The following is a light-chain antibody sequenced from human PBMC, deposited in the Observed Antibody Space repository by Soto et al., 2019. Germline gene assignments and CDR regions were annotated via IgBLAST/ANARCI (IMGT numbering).Light chain of an antibody. CDR1: SSNIGAGYD. V-gene: IGLV1-40*01. Sequence: QSVLTQPPSVSGAPGQRVTISCTGSSSNIGAGYDVHWYQQLPGTAPKLLIYGNSNLPSGVPDRFSGSKSGTSASLASTGLQAEDEAYYYCQSYDSSLSGYVVFGGGTKLTVL. J-gene: IGLJ2*01. CDR2: GNS. CDR3: QSYDSSLSGYVV.